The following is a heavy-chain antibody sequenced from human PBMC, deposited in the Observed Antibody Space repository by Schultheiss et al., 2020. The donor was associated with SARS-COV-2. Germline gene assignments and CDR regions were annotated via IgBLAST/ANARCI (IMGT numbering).Heavy chain of an antibody. D-gene: IGHD3-3*01. CDR1: GFTVSSNY. CDR3: AKDVSTLIYDFWSGYDY. V-gene: IGHV3-23*01. Sequence: GESLKISCAASGFTVSSNYMSWVRQAPGKGLEWVSAISGSGGSTYYADSVKGRFTISRDNSKNTLYLQMNSLRAEDTAVYYCAKDVSTLIYDFWSGYDYWGQGTLVTVSS. CDR2: ISGSGGST. J-gene: IGHJ4*02.